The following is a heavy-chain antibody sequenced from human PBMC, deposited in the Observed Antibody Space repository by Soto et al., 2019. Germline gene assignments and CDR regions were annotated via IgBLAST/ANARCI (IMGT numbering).Heavy chain of an antibody. CDR1: GGSISSSNW. V-gene: IGHV4-4*02. J-gene: IGHJ4*02. CDR2: IHHSGST. Sequence: SETLSLTCALSGGSISSSNWWSWVRQPPGKGLEWIGEIHHSGSTNYKSSLKSRVTISVDKSKNQFSLKLTSVTAADTAVYYCARNGYSNGWYHFDYWGQGILVTVSS. D-gene: IGHD6-19*01. CDR3: ARNGYSNGWYHFDY.